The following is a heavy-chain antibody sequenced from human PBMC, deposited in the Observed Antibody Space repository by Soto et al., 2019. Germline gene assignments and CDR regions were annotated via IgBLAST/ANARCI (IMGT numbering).Heavy chain of an antibody. V-gene: IGHV1-69*01. D-gene: IGHD2-21*01. CDR3: ARAPSGPPGERLPYYFDY. CDR1: GGTFSSYA. CDR2: IIPIFGTA. Sequence: QVQLVQSGAEVKKPGSSVKVSCKASGGTFSSYAISWVRQAPGQGLEWMGGIIPIFGTANYAQKFQGRVTITADESTSTAYMELSSLRYEDTAVYYCARAPSGPPGERLPYYFDYWGQGTLVTVSS. J-gene: IGHJ4*02.